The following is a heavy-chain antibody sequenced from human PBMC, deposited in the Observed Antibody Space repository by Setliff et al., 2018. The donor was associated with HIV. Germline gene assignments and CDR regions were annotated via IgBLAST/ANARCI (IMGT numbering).Heavy chain of an antibody. CDR3: ARGPYGDYSIQH. Sequence: WASVKVSCKASGGTFNSYSFSWVRQAPGDGLEWVGGIIPTFVTPNYAQKFQGRVTITADESTSTAYMELSSLKSEDTAVYYCARGPYGDYSIQHWGQATLVTVSS. V-gene: IGHV1-69*13. J-gene: IGHJ1*01. CDR2: IIPTFVTP. CDR1: GGTFNSYS. D-gene: IGHD4-17*01.